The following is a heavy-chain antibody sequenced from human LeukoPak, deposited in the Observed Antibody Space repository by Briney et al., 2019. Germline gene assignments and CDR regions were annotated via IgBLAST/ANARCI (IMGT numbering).Heavy chain of an antibody. V-gene: IGHV4-59*01. Sequence: SETLSLTCTVSGGSISNYYWTWIGQPPGKGLEWIGYIHYSGSTNYNPSLKSRVTLTVDTSKNQFSLNLSSVTATDTAVYYCARDRDSSTWYYFDHWGQGTLVTVSS. CDR2: IHYSGST. CDR3: ARDRDSSTWYYFDH. CDR1: GGSISNYY. J-gene: IGHJ4*02. D-gene: IGHD6-13*01.